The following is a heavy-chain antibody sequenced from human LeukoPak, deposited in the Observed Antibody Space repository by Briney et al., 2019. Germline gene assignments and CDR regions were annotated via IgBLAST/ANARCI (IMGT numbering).Heavy chain of an antibody. D-gene: IGHD3-3*01. J-gene: IGHJ4*02. CDR2: IYTSGST. CDR1: GGSISSGSYY. CDR3: ARGAGYDFWSGLYY. Sequence: SETLSLTCTVSGGSISSGSYYWSWIRQPAGKGLEWIGRIYTSGSTNYNPSLKSRVTISVDTSKNQFSLKLSSVTAADTAVYCCARGAGYDFWSGLYYWGQGTLVTVSS. V-gene: IGHV4-61*02.